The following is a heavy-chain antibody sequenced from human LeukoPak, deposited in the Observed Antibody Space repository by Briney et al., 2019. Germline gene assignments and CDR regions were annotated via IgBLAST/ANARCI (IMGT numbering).Heavy chain of an antibody. CDR3: ARGKSDSSGYDYILGY. D-gene: IGHD5-12*01. CDR1: GFTFSRFP. Sequence: GRSLRLSCAASGFTFSRFPFHWVRQAPGKGLEWVALFSYDGITTHYAASVKGRFTVSRDDSKNTLYLQMNSLRAEDTAVYYCARGKSDSSGYDYILGYWGQGTLVTVSS. J-gene: IGHJ4*02. CDR2: FSYDGITT. V-gene: IGHV3-30*01.